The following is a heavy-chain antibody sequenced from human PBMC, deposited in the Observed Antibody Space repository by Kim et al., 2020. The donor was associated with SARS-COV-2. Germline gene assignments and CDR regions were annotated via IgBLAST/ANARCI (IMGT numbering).Heavy chain of an antibody. V-gene: IGHV4-4*02. CDR1: GGSISSSNW. CDR2: IYHSGST. J-gene: IGHJ4*02. D-gene: IGHD3-9*01. Sequence: SETLSLTCAVSGGSISSSNWWSWVRQPPGKGLEWIGEIYHSGSTNYNPSLKSRVTISVDKSKNQFSLKLSSVTAADTAVYYCARGGAYYDILTGYTRGFDYWGQGTLVTVSS. CDR3: ARGGAYYDILTGYTRGFDY.